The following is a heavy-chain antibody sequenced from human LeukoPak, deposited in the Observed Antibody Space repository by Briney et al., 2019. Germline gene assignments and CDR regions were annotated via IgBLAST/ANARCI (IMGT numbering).Heavy chain of an antibody. J-gene: IGHJ3*02. V-gene: IGHV3-30*04. Sequence: GGSLRLSCAASGFTFSSYAMHWVRQAPGKGLEWVAVISYDGSNKYYADSVKGRITISRDNSKNTLYLQMNSLRAEDTAVYYCARWFGGWTGGDAFDIWGQGTMVTVSS. D-gene: IGHD6-19*01. CDR1: GFTFSSYA. CDR3: ARWFGGWTGGDAFDI. CDR2: ISYDGSNK.